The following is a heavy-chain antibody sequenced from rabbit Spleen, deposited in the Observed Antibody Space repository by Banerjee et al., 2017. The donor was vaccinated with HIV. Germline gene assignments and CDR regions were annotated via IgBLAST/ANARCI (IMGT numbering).Heavy chain of an antibody. D-gene: IGHD8-1*01. CDR2: IDPVFGIT. CDR3: ARDGTGGSYFAL. V-gene: IGHV1S7*01. J-gene: IGHJ6*01. Sequence: QLVESGGGLVQPGGSLKLSCKASGFDFSRYYMSWVRQAPGKGLEWIGYIDPVFGITYYANWVNGRFSISRENAQNTVFLQMTGLTAADTATYFCARDGTGGSYFALWGPGTLVTVS. CDR1: GFDFSRYY.